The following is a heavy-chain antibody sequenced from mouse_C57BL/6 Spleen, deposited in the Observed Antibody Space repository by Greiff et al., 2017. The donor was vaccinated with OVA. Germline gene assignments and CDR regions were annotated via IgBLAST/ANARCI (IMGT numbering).Heavy chain of an antibody. CDR2: INPNYGTT. CDR1: GYSFTDYN. CDR3: ARGGWTGGYFDY. J-gene: IGHJ2*01. Sequence: EVKVVESGPELVKPGASVKISCKASGYSFTDYNMNWVKQSNGKSLEWIGVINPNYGTTSYNQKFKGKATLSVDQSSSTAYMQLNSLTSEDSAVYYCARGGWTGGYFDYWGQGTTLTVSS. V-gene: IGHV1-39*01.